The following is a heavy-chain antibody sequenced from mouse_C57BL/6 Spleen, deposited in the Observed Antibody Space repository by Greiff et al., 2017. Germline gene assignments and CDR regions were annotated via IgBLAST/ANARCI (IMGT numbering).Heavy chain of an antibody. J-gene: IGHJ2*01. CDR2: IDPEDGDT. CDR3: THNICRITTVVATND. D-gene: IGHD1-1*01. Sequence: VQLQQSGAELVRPGASVKLSCTASGFNIKDYYMHWVKQRPEQGLEWIGRIDPEDGDTEYAPKFQGKATMTADTSSNTAYLQLSSLTSEDTAVYYCTHNICRITTVVATNDWGQGTTLTVSS. CDR1: GFNIKDYY. V-gene: IGHV14-1*01.